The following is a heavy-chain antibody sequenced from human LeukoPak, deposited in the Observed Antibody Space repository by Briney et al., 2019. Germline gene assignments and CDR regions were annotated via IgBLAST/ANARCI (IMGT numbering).Heavy chain of an antibody. V-gene: IGHV3-21*01. CDR1: GFTFSTYA. CDR2: ISSGGSYI. J-gene: IGHJ4*02. CDR3: ARDGEALGYCSGGSCLPDY. D-gene: IGHD2-15*01. Sequence: GGSLRLSCAASGFTFSTYAMNWVRQAPGKGLEWVSSISSGGSYIYYADSVKGRFTISRDNAKNSLYLLMNSLRAEDTAVYYCARDGEALGYCSGGSCLPDYWGQGTLATVSS.